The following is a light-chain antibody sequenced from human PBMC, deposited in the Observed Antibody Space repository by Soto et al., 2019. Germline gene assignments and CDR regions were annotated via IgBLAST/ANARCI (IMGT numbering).Light chain of an antibody. V-gene: IGLV1-44*01. CDR2: SNI. Sequence: QAVVTQPPSASGTPGQWVTISCSGSSSDIGSNTVNWYQLLPGTAPKLLIYSNIQRPSGVPERFSGSKSGTSASLAISGLQSGDEADYYCAAWHDGLNGPVFGGGTKLTVL. J-gene: IGLJ2*01. CDR3: AAWHDGLNGPV. CDR1: SSDIGSNT.